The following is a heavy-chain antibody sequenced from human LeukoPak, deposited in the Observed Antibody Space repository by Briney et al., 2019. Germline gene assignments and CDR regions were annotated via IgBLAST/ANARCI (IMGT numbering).Heavy chain of an antibody. CDR1: GFTFSSYA. CDR2: ISGSGGST. Sequence: GGFLRLSCAASGFTFSSYAMSWVRQAPGKGLEWVSAISGSGGSTYYADSVKGRFTISRDNSKNTLYLQMNSLRAEDTAVYYCAPRYDSSGPSPGWGQGTLVTVSS. J-gene: IGHJ4*02. V-gene: IGHV3-23*01. CDR3: APRYDSSGPSPG. D-gene: IGHD3-22*01.